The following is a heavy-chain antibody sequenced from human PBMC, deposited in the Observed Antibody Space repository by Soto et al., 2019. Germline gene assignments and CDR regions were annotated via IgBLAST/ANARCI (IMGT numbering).Heavy chain of an antibody. D-gene: IGHD2-8*02. V-gene: IGHV3-66*01. CDR1: GFTVSSNY. CDR3: ARDKITGLFDD. J-gene: IGHJ4*02. Sequence: TGGSLRLSCAASGFTVSSNYVSWVRQAPGKGLEWVSVIYSGGSTYYADSVKGRFTISRDNSKNTVYLQMNSLRAEDTAVYYCARDKITGLFDDWGQGTLVTVSS. CDR2: IYSGGST.